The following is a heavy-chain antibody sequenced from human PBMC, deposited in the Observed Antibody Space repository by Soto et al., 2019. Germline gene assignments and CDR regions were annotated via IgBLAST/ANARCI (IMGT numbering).Heavy chain of an antibody. V-gene: IGHV3-15*07. J-gene: IGHJ4*02. CDR2: IKSKTDGGTT. CDR3: TTVSETVPTYDFRRDIQRGRYYFDY. D-gene: IGHD3-3*01. Sequence: EVQLVESGGGLVKPGGSLRLSCAASGLTFSNAWMNWVRQAPGKGLEWVGRIKSKTDGGTTDYAAPVKGRFTISRDDSKNTLYLQMNSLKTEDTVVYYCTTVSETVPTYDFRRDIQRGRYYFDYWGQGTLVTVSS. CDR1: GLTFSNAW.